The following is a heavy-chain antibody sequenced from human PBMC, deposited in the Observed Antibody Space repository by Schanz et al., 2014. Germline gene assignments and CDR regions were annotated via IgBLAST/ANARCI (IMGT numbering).Heavy chain of an antibody. CDR3: ARGGQGFGEPHQRLFEY. Sequence: QVQLEESGAGLVKPSGTLSLTCAVSGASVSSDNWWNWVRQPPGKGLEWIGEIYDSGNTNYNPSLKSRVPMSVDDSRNQFSWHLTSVTAADTAVYYCARGGQGFGEPHQRLFEYWGPGTLVTVSS. V-gene: IGHV4-4*02. D-gene: IGHD3-10*01. CDR2: IYDSGNT. CDR1: GASVSSDNW. J-gene: IGHJ4*02.